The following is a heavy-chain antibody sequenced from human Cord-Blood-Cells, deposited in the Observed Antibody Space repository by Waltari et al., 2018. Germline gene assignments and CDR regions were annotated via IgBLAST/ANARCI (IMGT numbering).Heavy chain of an antibody. CDR3: AREGSGSYAFDI. Sequence: EVQLVDTGGGLIQTGGSLRLYCAASGFTVSSNYLRWVRQAPGKGLEWVSVIYSGSSTYYADSVKGRFTISRDNSKNTLYLQMNSLRAEDTAVYYCAREGSGSYAFDIWGQGTMVTVSS. CDR1: GFTVSSNY. V-gene: IGHV3-53*02. J-gene: IGHJ3*02. D-gene: IGHD1-26*01. CDR2: IYSGSST.